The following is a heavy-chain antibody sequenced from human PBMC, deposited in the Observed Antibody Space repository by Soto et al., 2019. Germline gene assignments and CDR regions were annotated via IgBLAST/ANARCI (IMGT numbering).Heavy chain of an antibody. Sequence: QVQLVESGGGVVQPGRSLRLSCAASGFIFSNYGMNWVRQAPGKGPEWVAVIWYDGSKTYYGDSVKGRFTISRDNPKNPLYLQLNSVRAEDTAVYYCARDTKATGWSLDYWGQGALVTVSS. D-gene: IGHD6-19*01. J-gene: IGHJ4*02. CDR2: IWYDGSKT. V-gene: IGHV3-33*01. CDR1: GFIFSNYG. CDR3: ARDTKATGWSLDY.